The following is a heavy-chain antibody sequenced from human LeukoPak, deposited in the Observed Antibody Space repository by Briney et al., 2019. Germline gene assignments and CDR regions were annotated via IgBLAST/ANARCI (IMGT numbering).Heavy chain of an antibody. J-gene: IGHJ4*02. CDR2: VSYGGNT. V-gene: IGHV4-39*01. D-gene: IGHD6-19*01. CDR1: GGSIRNSDYS. CDR3: AIHYISVAPIDY. Sequence: SETLSLTCTVSGGSIRNSDYSWAWIRQPPWKGLERIGNVSYGGNTYYNPSLKSRVAISVDTSKNQFSLKVPSVTAEDTAVYFCAIHYISVAPIDYWGQGSLVTVSS.